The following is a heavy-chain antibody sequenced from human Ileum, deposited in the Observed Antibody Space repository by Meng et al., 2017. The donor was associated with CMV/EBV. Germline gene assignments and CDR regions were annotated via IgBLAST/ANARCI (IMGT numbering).Heavy chain of an antibody. CDR1: GLTLKDHA. CDR2: ISWNSENI. D-gene: IGHD4-23*01. J-gene: IGHJ5*02. V-gene: IGHV3-9*01. Sequence: SLKISCAASGLTLKDHAMHWVRQAPGKGLEWVSGISWNSENIGYADSVKGRFTISRDNAKNSLYLQLNSLRPEDTAFYYCGKDVTPGGLDHLGQGTLVTVSS. CDR3: GKDVTPGGLDH.